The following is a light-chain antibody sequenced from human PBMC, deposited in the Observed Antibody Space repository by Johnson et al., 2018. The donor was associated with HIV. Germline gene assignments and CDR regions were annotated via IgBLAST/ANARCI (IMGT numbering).Light chain of an antibody. V-gene: IGLV1-51*02. CDR2: EDN. CDR1: SSNIENYF. J-gene: IGLJ1*01. CDR3: GIWDASLSTLYV. Sequence: QSVLTQPPSVSAAPGQKVTISCSGSSSNIENYFVSWYQQLPGAAPTLLIYEDNKRPSGIPDRFSGSKSGATATLGITGLQTGDEADYYCGIWDASLSTLYVFGSGTTITVL.